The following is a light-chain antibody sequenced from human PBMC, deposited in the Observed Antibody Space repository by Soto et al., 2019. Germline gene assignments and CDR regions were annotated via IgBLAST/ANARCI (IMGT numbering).Light chain of an antibody. CDR2: SAS. V-gene: IGKV3-15*01. CDR1: ESVKSD. Sequence: EIVMTQSPATLSVSPGQRVTLACRASESVKSDLAWYRQKPGQAPRLLVYSASTRATGVPARFSGSGSGTDFKLTITSLQSEDFAVYYCQQYNNWPPETFGQGTKVEIK. J-gene: IGKJ1*01. CDR3: QQYNNWPPET.